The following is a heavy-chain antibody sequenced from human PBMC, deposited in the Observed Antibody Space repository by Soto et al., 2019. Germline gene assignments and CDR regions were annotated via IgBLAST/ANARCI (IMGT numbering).Heavy chain of an antibody. CDR1: GFTFGDYA. V-gene: IGHV3-49*04. D-gene: IGHD4-17*01. J-gene: IGHJ4*02. CDR3: TRGSTTVVTVYFDY. CDR2: IRSKAYGGTT. Sequence: GGSLRLSCTASGFTFGDYAMSWVRQAPGKGLEWVGFIRSKAYGGTTEYAASVKGRFTIPRDDSKSIAYLQMNSLKTEDTAVYYCTRGSTTVVTVYFDYWGQGTLVTVSS.